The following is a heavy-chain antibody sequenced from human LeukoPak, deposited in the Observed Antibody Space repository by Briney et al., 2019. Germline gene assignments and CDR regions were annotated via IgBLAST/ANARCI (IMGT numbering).Heavy chain of an antibody. CDR1: GGSISSYY. Sequence: SETLSLTCTVSGGSISSYYWSWIRQPAGKGLEWIGHIYTSGSTKYNPSLKSRVTMLVDTSKNQFSLRVTSVMAADTAVYYCARDTRNLIAAAGFDFWGQGILVTVSS. CDR3: ARDTRNLIAAAGFDF. D-gene: IGHD6-13*01. J-gene: IGHJ4*02. CDR2: IYTSGST. V-gene: IGHV4-4*07.